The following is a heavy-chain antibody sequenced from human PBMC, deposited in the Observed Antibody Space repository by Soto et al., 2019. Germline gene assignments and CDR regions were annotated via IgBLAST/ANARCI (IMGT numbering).Heavy chain of an antibody. CDR1: GFTFSRYA. CDR2: ISRDGSNK. CDR3: ARSRNSAVAASFDF. V-gene: IGHV3-30*04. Sequence: QVQVVESGGGVVQPRRSLRLSCAASGFTFSRYAIHWVRQAPCKGLELVAVISRDGSNKYYVDSVKGRFTISRDNSRNRVYLQMNSLRDEDTAVYSGARSRNSAVAASFDFWGQGTLVTVSS. D-gene: IGHD3-10*01. J-gene: IGHJ4*02.